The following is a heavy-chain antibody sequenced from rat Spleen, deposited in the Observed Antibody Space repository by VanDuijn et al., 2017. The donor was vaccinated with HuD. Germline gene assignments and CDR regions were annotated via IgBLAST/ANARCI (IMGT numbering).Heavy chain of an antibody. V-gene: IGHV2-41*01. CDR3: ALSGEGY. Sequence: QVQLKESGPGLVQPSQTLSLTCTVAGFSLTSYNVHWVRQPPGKGLEWMGIMWNDGSTSYNSDFKSRLSISRDTSNSQVFLTLTSLQTDDTAVYYCALSGEGYWGQGVMVTVSS. CDR1: GFSLTSYN. J-gene: IGHJ2*01. CDR2: MWNDGST. D-gene: IGHD1-1*01.